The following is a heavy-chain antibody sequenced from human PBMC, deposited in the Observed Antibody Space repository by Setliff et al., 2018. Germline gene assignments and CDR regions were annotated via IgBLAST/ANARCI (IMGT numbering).Heavy chain of an antibody. CDR3: ARDPLTTTVRHAFDI. CDR1: GGSISSGGYY. J-gene: IGHJ3*02. Sequence: SETLSLTCTVSGGSISSGGYYWSWIRQHPGKGLEWIGYIYYSGSTYYNPSLKSRVTISVDTSKNQFSLKLSSVTAADTAVYYCARDPLTTTVRHAFDIWGQGTMVTVSS. CDR2: IYYSGST. D-gene: IGHD4-4*01. V-gene: IGHV4-31*03.